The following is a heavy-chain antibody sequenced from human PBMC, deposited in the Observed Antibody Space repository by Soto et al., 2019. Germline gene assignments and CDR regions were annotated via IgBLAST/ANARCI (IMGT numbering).Heavy chain of an antibody. Sequence: GGSLRLSCAASGFTLSSYSMNWVRQAPGKGLEWVSSISTNSSYINYADSVKGRFTISRDNAKKSLYLQMNSLRAEDTAVYYCGRDSPNYAIDGFDIWGQGTMVTVSS. V-gene: IGHV3-21*01. J-gene: IGHJ3*02. CDR2: ISTNSSYI. CDR1: GFTLSSYS. CDR3: GRDSPNYAIDGFDI. D-gene: IGHD1-7*01.